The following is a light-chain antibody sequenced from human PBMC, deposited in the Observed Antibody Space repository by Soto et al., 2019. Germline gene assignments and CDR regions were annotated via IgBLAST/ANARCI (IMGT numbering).Light chain of an antibody. CDR2: GAS. J-gene: IGKJ5*01. Sequence: EIVMTQSPATLSVSPGERATLSCRASRSVRTKLAWYQQKPGQAPRLLIYGASARATGIPVRFSGSGSGTDFTLTISRLEPEDFAVYYCQQYGSSPITFGQGTRLEI. V-gene: IGKV3-20*01. CDR1: RSVRTK. CDR3: QQYGSSPIT.